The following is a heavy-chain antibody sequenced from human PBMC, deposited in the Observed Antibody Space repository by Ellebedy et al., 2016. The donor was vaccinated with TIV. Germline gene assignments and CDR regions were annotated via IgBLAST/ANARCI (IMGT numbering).Heavy chain of an antibody. Sequence: SETLSLTXAVYGGSFSGYYWSWIRQPPGKGLEWIGEINHSGSTNYNPSLKSRVTISVDTSKNQFSLKLSSVTAADTAVYYCAGARGSGSYANYYYYYGMDVWGQGTTVTVSS. J-gene: IGHJ6*02. CDR1: GGSFSGYY. CDR2: INHSGST. V-gene: IGHV4-34*01. CDR3: AGARGSGSYANYYYYYGMDV. D-gene: IGHD1-26*01.